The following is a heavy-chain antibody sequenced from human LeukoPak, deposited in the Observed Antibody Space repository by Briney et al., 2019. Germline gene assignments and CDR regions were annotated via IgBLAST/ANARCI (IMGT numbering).Heavy chain of an antibody. CDR1: GGSISSYY. CDR3: ATSVGSGYYPTTLDY. Sequence: SETLSLTCTVSGGSISSYYWSWVRQPPGKGLEWIGYIYYSGSTNYNPSLKSRVTISVDTSKNQFSLKLSSVTAADTAVYYCATSVGSGYYPTTLDYWGQGTLVTVSS. J-gene: IGHJ4*02. CDR2: IYYSGST. V-gene: IGHV4-59*08. D-gene: IGHD3-22*01.